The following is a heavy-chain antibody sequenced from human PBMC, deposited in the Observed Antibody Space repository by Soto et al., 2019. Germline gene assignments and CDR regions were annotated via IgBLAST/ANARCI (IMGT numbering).Heavy chain of an antibody. CDR2: ISAYNGNT. Sequence: GASVKVSCKASGYTFTSYGISWVRQAPGQGLEWMGWISAYNGNTNYAQKLQGRVTMTTDTSTSTAYMELRSLRSDDTAVYYCASSVLGSDRYGSGSYYTPGFDYWGQGTLVTVSS. CDR3: ASSVLGSDRYGSGSYYTPGFDY. CDR1: GYTFTSYG. V-gene: IGHV1-18*01. J-gene: IGHJ4*02. D-gene: IGHD3-10*01.